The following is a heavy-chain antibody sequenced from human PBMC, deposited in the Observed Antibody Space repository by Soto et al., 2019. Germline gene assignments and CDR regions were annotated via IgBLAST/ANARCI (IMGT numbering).Heavy chain of an antibody. CDR1: GYTFSGYH. CDR2: INVYNGET. D-gene: IGHD2-2*02. CDR3: VREGATRRPSRPAIGWLES. J-gene: IGHJ5*01. V-gene: IGHV1-2*02. Sequence: GASVKVSCKASGYTFSGYHMHWVRQAPGQGLEWMGWINVYNGETNIAQKFQGRVAMTRDTSITTAYVELSRLRFDDTAVYLCVREGATRRPSRPAIGWLESWGQGTLVTVSS.